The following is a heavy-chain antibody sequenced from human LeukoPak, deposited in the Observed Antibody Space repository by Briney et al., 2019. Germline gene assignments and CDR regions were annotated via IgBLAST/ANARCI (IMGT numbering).Heavy chain of an antibody. J-gene: IGHJ5*02. CDR3: AREYYYGSGSYYKSNWFDP. CDR2: IYYSGST. D-gene: IGHD3-10*01. Sequence: SQTLSLTCTVSGGSISSGDYYWSWIRQPPGKGLEWIGYIYYSGSTYYNPSLKSRVTISVDTSKNQFSLKLSSVTAADTAVYYCAREYYYGSGSYYKSNWFDPWGRGTLVTVSS. CDR1: GGSISSGDYY. V-gene: IGHV4-30-4*01.